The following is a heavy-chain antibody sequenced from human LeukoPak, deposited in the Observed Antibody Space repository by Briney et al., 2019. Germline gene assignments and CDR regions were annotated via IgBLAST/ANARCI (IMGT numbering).Heavy chain of an antibody. CDR3: ATNYDSSGYYIQRFDP. Sequence: SVKVSCKASGGTFSSYAISWVRQAPGQGLEWMGGIIPIFGTANYAQKFQGRVTITTDESTSTAYMELSSLRSEDTAVYYCATNYDSSGYYIQRFDPWGQGTLVTVSS. V-gene: IGHV1-69*05. D-gene: IGHD3-22*01. CDR1: GGTFSSYA. J-gene: IGHJ5*02. CDR2: IIPIFGTA.